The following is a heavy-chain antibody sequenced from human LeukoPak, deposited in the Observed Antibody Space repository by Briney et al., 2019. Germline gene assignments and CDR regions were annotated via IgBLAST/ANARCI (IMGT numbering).Heavy chain of an antibody. Sequence: PGGSLRLSCAASGFTFSSYAMSWVRQAPGKGLEWVSAISGSGGSTYYADSVKGRFTISRDNSKNTLYLQMNSLRAEDTAVYYCAKVTSNGVTMIVVVPIGDDAFDIWGQGTMVTVSS. CDR2: ISGSGGST. J-gene: IGHJ3*02. D-gene: IGHD3-22*01. CDR3: AKVTSNGVTMIVVVPIGDDAFDI. CDR1: GFTFSSYA. V-gene: IGHV3-23*01.